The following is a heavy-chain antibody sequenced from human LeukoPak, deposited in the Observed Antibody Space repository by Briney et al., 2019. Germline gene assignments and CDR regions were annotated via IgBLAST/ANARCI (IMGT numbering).Heavy chain of an antibody. CDR2: IYYSGST. D-gene: IGHD6-13*01. CDR3: ARRVHSSSWSSYFDY. J-gene: IGHJ4*02. CDR1: GGSISRYY. V-gene: IGHV4-59*01. Sequence: SETLSLTCTVSGGSISRYYWSWIRQPPGKGLEWIGYIYYSGSTNYNPSFKSPVTISVDTSKNQFSLKLSSVTATDTAVYYCARRVHSSSWSSYFDYWGQETLVTVSS.